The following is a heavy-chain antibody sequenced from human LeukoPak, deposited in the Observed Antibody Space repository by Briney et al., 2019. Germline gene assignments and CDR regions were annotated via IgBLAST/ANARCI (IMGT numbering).Heavy chain of an antibody. CDR2: IYYSGST. CDR1: GGSISSYY. J-gene: IGHJ4*02. V-gene: IGHV4-59*01. D-gene: IGHD3-10*01. Sequence: PSETLSLTCTVSGGSISSYYWSWIRQPPGKGLEWIGYIYYSGSTNHNPSLKSRVTISVDTSKNRFSLKLSSVTAADTAVYYCARSTDYGSGSYSFSYWGQGTLVTVSS. CDR3: ARSTDYGSGSYSFSY.